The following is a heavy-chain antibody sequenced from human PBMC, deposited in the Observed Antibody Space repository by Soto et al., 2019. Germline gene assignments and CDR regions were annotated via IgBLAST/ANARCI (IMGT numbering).Heavy chain of an antibody. CDR2: MYKTGET. CDR3: MKATASGDFLDMSV. V-gene: IGHV4-61*10. CDR1: GGSVSTGMKY. J-gene: IGHJ6*02. D-gene: IGHD3-10*01. Sequence: PSETLSLTCTVSGGSVSTGMKYWGWVRQPTGKALELIGYMYKTGETLLNSSLKSRVTLSIETSKNQFYLTLSSVTAADTAVYFCMKATASGDFLDMSVWGPGTTVTVSS.